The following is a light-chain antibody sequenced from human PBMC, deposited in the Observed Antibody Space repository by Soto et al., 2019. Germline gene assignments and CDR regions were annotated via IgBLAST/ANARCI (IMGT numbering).Light chain of an antibody. Sequence: EIVMTQSPATLSVSPGERATLSCRASQSVGSNLAWYQQKPGQAPRLLIYGASTRATGTPATFSGSGCGTEFTLTISSLRSEDFAIYYCQQYNNWPPWTFGQGTKVEIK. CDR2: GAS. J-gene: IGKJ1*01. V-gene: IGKV3-15*01. CDR1: QSVGSN. CDR3: QQYNNWPPWT.